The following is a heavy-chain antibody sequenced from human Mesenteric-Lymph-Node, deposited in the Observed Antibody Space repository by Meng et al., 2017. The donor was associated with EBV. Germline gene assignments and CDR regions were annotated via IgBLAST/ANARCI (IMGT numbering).Heavy chain of an antibody. CDR2: INHSEST. CDR1: GGSLSGYY. V-gene: IGHV4-34*01. Sequence: QVQLQKGGAGLLKPAETLYLTFAGYGGSLSGYYWSGIRQPTGKGLEWIGEINHSESTNYNPSLKSRVTISVDTSKNQFSLKLSSVTAADTAVYYCARGVYYGDYAFGYWGQGTLVTVSS. CDR3: ARGVYYGDYAFGY. J-gene: IGHJ4*02. D-gene: IGHD4-17*01.